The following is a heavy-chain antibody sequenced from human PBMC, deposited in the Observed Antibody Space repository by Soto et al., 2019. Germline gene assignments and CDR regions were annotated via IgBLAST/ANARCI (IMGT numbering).Heavy chain of an antibody. V-gene: IGHV1-69*01. CDR3: ARAPPTTVVHYYYYGMDV. D-gene: IGHD4-17*01. CDR1: GGTFSSYA. Sequence: QVQLVQSGAEVKKPGSSVKVSCKASGGTFSSYAISWVRQAPGQGLEWMGGIIPIFGTANYAQKFQGRVTITADESTSTAYMELSSLRSEDTDVYYCARAPPTTVVHYYYYGMDVWGQGTTVTVSS. J-gene: IGHJ6*02. CDR2: IIPIFGTA.